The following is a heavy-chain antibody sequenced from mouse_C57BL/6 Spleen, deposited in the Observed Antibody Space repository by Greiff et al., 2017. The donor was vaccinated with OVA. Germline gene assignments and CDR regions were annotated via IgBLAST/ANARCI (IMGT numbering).Heavy chain of an antibody. J-gene: IGHJ2*01. CDR1: GYAFSSSW. V-gene: IGHV1-82*01. CDR2: IYPGDGDT. Sequence: VQLVESGPELVKPGASVKISCKASGYAFSSSWMNWVKQRPGKGLEWIGRIYPGDGDTNYNGKFKGKATLTADKSSSTAYMQLSSLTSEDSAVYFCARWGTTYYFDYWGQGTTLTVSS. D-gene: IGHD1-1*01. CDR3: ARWGTTYYFDY.